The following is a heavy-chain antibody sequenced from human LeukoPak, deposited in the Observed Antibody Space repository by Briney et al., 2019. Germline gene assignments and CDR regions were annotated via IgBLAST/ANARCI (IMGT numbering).Heavy chain of an antibody. CDR1: GFTFSNYG. D-gene: IGHD3-10*01. V-gene: IGHV3-30*02. J-gene: IGHJ4*02. CDR3: ANLYGSGSYSDY. CDR2: IHDDGRNK. Sequence: PGGSLRLSCAASGFTFSNYGMHWVRQAPGKGLEWVAFIHDDGRNKYQADPVKGRFTISRDNAKNSLYLQMNSLRAEDTALYYCANLYGSGSYSDYWGQGTLVTVSS.